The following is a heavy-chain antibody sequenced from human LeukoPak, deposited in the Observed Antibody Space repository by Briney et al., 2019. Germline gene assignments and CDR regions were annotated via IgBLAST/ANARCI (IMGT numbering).Heavy chain of an antibody. V-gene: IGHV3-66*02. Sequence: PGGSLRLSCAASGFTVSSNYTNWVRQAPGKGLEWVSVIYSGGSTYYADSVKGRFTISRDNSKNTLYLQMNSLRAEDTAVYYCARADDFWSGGGFDYWGQGTLVTVSS. J-gene: IGHJ4*02. CDR2: IYSGGST. CDR3: ARADDFWSGGGFDY. D-gene: IGHD3-3*01. CDR1: GFTVSSNY.